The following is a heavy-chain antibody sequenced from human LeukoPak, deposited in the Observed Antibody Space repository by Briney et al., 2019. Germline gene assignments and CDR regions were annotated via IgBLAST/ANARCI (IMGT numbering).Heavy chain of an antibody. CDR1: GFTFSSFS. CDR2: ISSGGSTI. D-gene: IGHD6-19*01. J-gene: IGHJ4*02. Sequence: GGSLRLSCAASGFTFSSFSLNWVRQAPGRGLEWVSYISSGGSTIYYADSVKGRFTISRDNAKNSLSLQMNSLRDEDTAVYYCARTYSSGRPNYIDYWGQGTLVTVSS. CDR3: ARTYSSGRPNYIDY. V-gene: IGHV3-48*02.